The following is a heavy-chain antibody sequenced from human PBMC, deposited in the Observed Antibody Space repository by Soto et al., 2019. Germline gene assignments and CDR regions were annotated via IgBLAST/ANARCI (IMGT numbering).Heavy chain of an antibody. CDR1: GYTFTSYD. V-gene: IGHV1-8*01. D-gene: IGHD6-13*01. Sequence: QVQLVQSGAEVKKPGASVKVSCKASGYTFTSYDINWVRQAPGQGLEWMGWMNPNSGNTGYAQKFQGRVTMTRNTSISTAYMERSSLRSEDTAVSYCARGHSSSWYWYYYYGMDVWGQGTTVTVSS. CDR2: MNPNSGNT. CDR3: ARGHSSSWYWYYYYGMDV. J-gene: IGHJ6*02.